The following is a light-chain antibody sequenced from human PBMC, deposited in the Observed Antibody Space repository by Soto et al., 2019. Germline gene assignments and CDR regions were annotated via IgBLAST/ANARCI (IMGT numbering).Light chain of an antibody. CDR3: QQSYSTPIT. V-gene: IGKV1-5*01. CDR1: QSISSW. Sequence: DIQMTQSPSTLSASIGDKVTITCRATQSISSWLAWYQHKPGEAPKLLMYIASTLQTGVPSRFSGSGSGTEFTLTITSLQPEDFATYYCQQSYSTPITFGQGTRLKIK. CDR2: IAS. J-gene: IGKJ5*01.